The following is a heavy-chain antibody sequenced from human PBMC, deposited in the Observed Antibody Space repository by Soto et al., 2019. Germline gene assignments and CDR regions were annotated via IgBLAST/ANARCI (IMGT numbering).Heavy chain of an antibody. D-gene: IGHD1-26*01. CDR2: ISYDGSNK. CDR3: AKDRPSGSRPYYYGMDV. J-gene: IGHJ6*02. CDR1: GFTFSSSG. Sequence: GGSLRLSCAASGFTFSSSGIPWVRQAAGKGLEWVAVISYDGSNKYYADSVKGRFTISRDNSKNTLYLQMNSLRAEDTAVYYCAKDRPSGSRPYYYGMDVWGQGTTVTV. V-gene: IGHV3-30*18.